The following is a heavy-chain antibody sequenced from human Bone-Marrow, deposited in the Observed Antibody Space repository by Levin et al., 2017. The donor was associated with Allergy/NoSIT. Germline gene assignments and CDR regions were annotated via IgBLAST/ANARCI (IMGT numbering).Heavy chain of an antibody. D-gene: IGHD4-17*01. CDR3: ATTWDYGDYYPRWYFDL. CDR1: GGSISSSSYS. Sequence: SETLSLTCIVSGGSISSSSYSWGWIRQPPGKGLEWIGSIYYSGSTFYNPSLKSRVTISVDTSKNQFSLKLSSVTAADTAIYYCATTWDYGDYYPRWYFDLWGRGTLVTVSS. J-gene: IGHJ2*01. V-gene: IGHV4-39*01. CDR2: IYYSGST.